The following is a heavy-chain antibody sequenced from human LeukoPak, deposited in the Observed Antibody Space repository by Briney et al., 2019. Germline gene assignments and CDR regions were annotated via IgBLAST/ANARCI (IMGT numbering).Heavy chain of an antibody. Sequence: PSETLSLTCTVSGGSISSSSYYWGWIRHPPGKGLEWIGSIYYSGSNTYNPPFKSRVTISVDTSKNQFSLKLSSVTAADTAVYYCARGVVPAATALSAGAFDIWGQGTMVTVSS. V-gene: IGHV4-39*07. CDR2: IYYSGSN. CDR1: GGSISSSSYY. J-gene: IGHJ3*02. CDR3: ARGVVPAATALSAGAFDI. D-gene: IGHD2-2*01.